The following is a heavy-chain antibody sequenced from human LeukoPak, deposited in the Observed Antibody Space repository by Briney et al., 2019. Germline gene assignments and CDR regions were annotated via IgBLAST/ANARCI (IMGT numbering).Heavy chain of an antibody. CDR3: ARHTIAAAGAFDY. V-gene: IGHV4-31*03. Sequence: SETLSLTCTVSGGSISSGGYCWSWIRQHPGKGLEWIGYIYYSGSTYYNPSLKSRVTISVDTSKNQFSLKLSSVTAADTAVYYCARHTIAAAGAFDYWGQGTLVTVSS. CDR2: IYYSGST. J-gene: IGHJ4*02. CDR1: GGSISSGGYC. D-gene: IGHD6-13*01.